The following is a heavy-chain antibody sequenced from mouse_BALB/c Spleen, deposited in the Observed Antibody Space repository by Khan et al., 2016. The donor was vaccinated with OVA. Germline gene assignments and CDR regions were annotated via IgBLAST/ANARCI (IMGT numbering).Heavy chain of an antibody. CDR1: GFTFSSFG. J-gene: IGHJ1*01. D-gene: IGHD2-1*01. Sequence: EVELVESGGGLVQPGGSRKLSCAASGFTFSSFGIHWVRQAPKKGLEWVAYISSGSSTIYYVDTVKGRFTISRDIPKNTLFLQRTSLRSEDTAMYYCARSGGNFHWYLDVWGAGTSVTVSS. V-gene: IGHV5-17*02. CDR3: ARSGGNFHWYLDV. CDR2: ISSGSSTI.